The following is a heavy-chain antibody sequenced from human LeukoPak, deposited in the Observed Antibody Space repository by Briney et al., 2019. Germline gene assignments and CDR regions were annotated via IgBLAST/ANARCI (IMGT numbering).Heavy chain of an antibody. CDR2: IYYSGST. V-gene: IGHV4-59*01. CDR3: ARDSPVRGYAFDI. J-gene: IGHJ3*02. Sequence: SETLSLTCSVSGASTIAYYWSWIRQPPGKGLEWIGYIYYSGSTNYNPSLKSRVTISVDTSKNQFSLKLSSVTAADTAVYYCARDSPVRGYAFDIWGQGTMVTVSS. CDR1: GASTIAYY. D-gene: IGHD3-10*02.